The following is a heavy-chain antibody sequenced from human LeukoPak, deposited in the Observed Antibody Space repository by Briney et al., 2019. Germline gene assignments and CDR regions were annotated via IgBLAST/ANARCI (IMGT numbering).Heavy chain of an antibody. CDR3: ARERAHYYDSSGYTY. D-gene: IGHD3-22*01. V-gene: IGHV3-21*01. Sequence: GGSLRLSCAASGFTFSSYSMNWVRQAPGKGLEWVSSISSSSSYIYYADSVKGRFTISRDNAKNSLYLQMNSLRAEDTAVYYCARERAHYYDSSGYTYWGQGTLVTVSS. CDR2: ISSSSSYI. J-gene: IGHJ4*02. CDR1: GFTFSSYS.